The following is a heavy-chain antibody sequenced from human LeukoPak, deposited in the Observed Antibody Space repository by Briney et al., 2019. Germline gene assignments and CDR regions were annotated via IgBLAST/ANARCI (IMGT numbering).Heavy chain of an antibody. J-gene: IGHJ4*02. CDR2: ISGSGGST. D-gene: IGHD1-1*01. Sequence: GGSLRLSCAASGFTFSSYAMSWVRQAPGKGLEWVSAISGSGGSTYYADSVKGRFTISRGNSKNTLYLQMNSLRAEDTAVYYCAKDSLDSRYFDYWGQGTLVTVSS. V-gene: IGHV3-23*01. CDR1: GFTFSSYA. CDR3: AKDSLDSRYFDY.